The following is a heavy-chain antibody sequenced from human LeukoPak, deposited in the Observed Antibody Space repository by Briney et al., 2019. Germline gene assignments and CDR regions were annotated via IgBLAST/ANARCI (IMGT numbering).Heavy chain of an antibody. CDR1: GFTVSSYG. V-gene: IGHV3-30*18. CDR2: ISYDGSNK. Sequence: AGSLRVSCAASGFTVSSYGMHWVRQAPGKGLEWVAVISYDGSNKYYADSVKGRFTISRDNSKNTLYLQMNSLRTEDTAIYYCAKEDVVVITIRYFQHWGQGTLVTVSS. D-gene: IGHD3-22*01. J-gene: IGHJ1*01. CDR3: AKEDVVVITIRYFQH.